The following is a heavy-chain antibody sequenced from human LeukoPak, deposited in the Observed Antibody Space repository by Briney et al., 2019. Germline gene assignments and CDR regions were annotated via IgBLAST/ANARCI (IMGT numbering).Heavy chain of an antibody. Sequence: GGSLRLSCAASGFTFSSYWMSWVRQAPGKGLEWVANIKQDGSEKYYVDSVKGRFTISRDNAKSSLYLQMNSLRAEDTAVYYCARDLNWGWGVDYFDYWGQGTLVTVSS. J-gene: IGHJ4*02. CDR2: IKQDGSEK. CDR3: ARDLNWGWGVDYFDY. CDR1: GFTFSSYW. V-gene: IGHV3-7*01. D-gene: IGHD7-27*01.